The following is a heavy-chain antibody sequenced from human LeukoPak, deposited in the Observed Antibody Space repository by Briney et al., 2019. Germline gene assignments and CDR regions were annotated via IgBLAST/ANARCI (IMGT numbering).Heavy chain of an antibody. CDR2: INPNSGGT. J-gene: IGHJ4*02. CDR1: GYSFTAYY. Sequence: ASVKVSCKASGYSFTAYYMHWVRQAPGQGLEYMGWINPNSGGTNSSQKFQDRVTLTRDTSISTAYMELSSQTSDDTAVYYCARAYGSGSSYHPDYWGQGTLVTVSS. CDR3: ARAYGSGSSYHPDY. V-gene: IGHV1-2*02. D-gene: IGHD3-10*01.